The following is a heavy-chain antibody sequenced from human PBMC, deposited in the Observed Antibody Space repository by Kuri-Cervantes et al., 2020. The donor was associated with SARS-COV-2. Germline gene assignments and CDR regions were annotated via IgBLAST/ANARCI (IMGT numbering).Heavy chain of an antibody. CDR3: ARDPNANHNNWFDP. CDR1: GYSISTGYY. J-gene: IGHJ5*02. V-gene: IGHV4-38-2*02. D-gene: IGHD4/OR15-4a*01. Sequence: SETLSLTCGVSGYSISTGYYWGWIRQPPGKGLEWIGSIYYSGSTYYNPSLKSRVTISVDTSKNQFSLKLSSVTAADTAVYYCARDPNANHNNWFDPWGQGTLVTVSS. CDR2: IYYSGST.